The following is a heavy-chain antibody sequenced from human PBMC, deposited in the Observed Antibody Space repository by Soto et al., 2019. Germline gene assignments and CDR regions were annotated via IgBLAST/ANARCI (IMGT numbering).Heavy chain of an antibody. Sequence: QVQLVESGGGVIQPGRSLKLSCGASGFTFSTYGMHWVRQAPGKGLEWVAVISHDGSNKYYADSVKGRFTISRDNSKNTLYLQMNSLQPEDTAVDYCANGYRSGGYYFDYWGQGTLVTVSS. CDR3: ANGYRSGGYYFDY. CDR2: ISHDGSNK. D-gene: IGHD6-19*01. V-gene: IGHV3-30*18. CDR1: GFTFSTYG. J-gene: IGHJ4*02.